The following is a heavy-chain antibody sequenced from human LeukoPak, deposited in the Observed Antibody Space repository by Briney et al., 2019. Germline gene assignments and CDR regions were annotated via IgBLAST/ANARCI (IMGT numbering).Heavy chain of an antibody. D-gene: IGHD3-3*01. CDR1: GGTFSSYA. V-gene: IGHV1-69*13. Sequence: GASVKVSCKASGGTFSSYAISWVRQAPGQGLEWMGGIIPIFGTANYAQKFQGRVTITADESTSTAYMELSSLRSEDTAVYYCARGPHDFWRGGGDYWGQGTLVTVSS. CDR3: ARGPHDFWRGGGDY. J-gene: IGHJ4*02. CDR2: IIPIFGTA.